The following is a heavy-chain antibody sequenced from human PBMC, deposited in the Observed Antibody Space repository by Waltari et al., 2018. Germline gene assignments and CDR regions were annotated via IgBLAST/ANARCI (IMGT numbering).Heavy chain of an antibody. V-gene: IGHV4-59*01. D-gene: IGHD5-18*01. CDR2: IEIGGSV. CDR3: ARTPWGYSYGYFDI. J-gene: IGHJ4*02. CDR1: GGSMRGFY. Sequence: QVQVQESGPGLVKPSETLSLTCTVYGGSMRGFYWSWIRQTPAKGLEWLGYIEIGGSVTYNPALGSRVTISIDTSQNQFSLNLSSMAAADTAMYYCARTPWGYSYGYFDIWGPGTRVTVSS.